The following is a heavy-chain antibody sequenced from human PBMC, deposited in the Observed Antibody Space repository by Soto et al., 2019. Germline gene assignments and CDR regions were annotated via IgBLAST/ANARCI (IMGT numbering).Heavy chain of an antibody. J-gene: IGHJ5*02. CDR1: GGSIRSGGYY. CDR2: IYYSGNT. Sequence: SETLSLTCTVSGGSIRSGGYYWSWVRQNPRRGLEWIGNIYYSGNTYYNPSLKSRVTISVDTSKNQFSLKLSSVTAADTAVYYCARTYCSSTSCYWWFDPWGQGTLVTVSS. CDR3: ARTYCSSTSCYWWFDP. D-gene: IGHD2-2*01. V-gene: IGHV4-31*03.